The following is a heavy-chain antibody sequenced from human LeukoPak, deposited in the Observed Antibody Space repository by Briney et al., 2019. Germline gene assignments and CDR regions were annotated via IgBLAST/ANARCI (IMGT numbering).Heavy chain of an antibody. D-gene: IGHD6-6*01. Sequence: GASVKVSCRASGYTFTSYGISWVRQAPGQGLEWMGWISAYNGNTNYAQKLQGRVTMTTDISTSTAYMELRSLRSDDTAVYYCARDRVVARPLDAFDIWGQGTMVTVSS. J-gene: IGHJ3*02. CDR2: ISAYNGNT. V-gene: IGHV1-18*01. CDR1: GYTFTSYG. CDR3: ARDRVVARPLDAFDI.